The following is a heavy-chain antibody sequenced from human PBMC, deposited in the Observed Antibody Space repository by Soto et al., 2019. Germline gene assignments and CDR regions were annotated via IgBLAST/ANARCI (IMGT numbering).Heavy chain of an antibody. CDR1: GGSISSSNW. J-gene: IGHJ4*02. V-gene: IGHV4-4*02. CDR3: ARGYNEFDY. D-gene: IGHD1-1*01. Sequence: PSETLSRTCAVSGGSISSSNWWSWVRQPPGKGLEWIGEIYHSGSTTYNPSLRGRVTISVDKSKNQFYLKVSSVTAADSAVYHCARGYNEFDYWGQGTLVTVSS. CDR2: IYHSGST.